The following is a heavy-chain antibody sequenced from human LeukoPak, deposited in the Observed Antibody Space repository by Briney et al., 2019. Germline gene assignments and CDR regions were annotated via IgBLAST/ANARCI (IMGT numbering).Heavy chain of an antibody. V-gene: IGHV4-61*01. J-gene: IGHJ3*02. CDR2: IYYSGST. CDR1: GGSFSSGSYY. D-gene: IGHD2-2*01. Sequence: SETLSLTCTVSGGSFSSGSYYWSRIRQPPGKGLEWIGYIYYSGSTNYNPSLKSRVTISVDTSKNQFSLKLSSVTAADTAVFYCARGRLGYCSSTSCYAFDIWGQGTMVTVSS. CDR3: ARGRLGYCSSTSCYAFDI.